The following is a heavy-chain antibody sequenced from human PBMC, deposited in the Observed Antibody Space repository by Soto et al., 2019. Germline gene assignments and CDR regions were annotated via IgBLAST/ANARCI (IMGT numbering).Heavy chain of an antibody. D-gene: IGHD6-25*01. CDR2: ISGSGGST. CDR3: EKSDPSGSFNDY. CDR1: GFTFSSYA. V-gene: IGHV3-23*01. J-gene: IGHJ4*02. Sequence: GGSLRLSCAASGFTFSSYAMGWVRRAPGKGLEWVSTISGSGGSTYYADSVKGRFTISRDSSKNTLYLQMNSLRAEDTAVYYCEKSDPSGSFNDYWGQGTLVTVSS.